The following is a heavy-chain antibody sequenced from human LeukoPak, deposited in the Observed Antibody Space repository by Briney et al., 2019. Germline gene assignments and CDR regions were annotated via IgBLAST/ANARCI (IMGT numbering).Heavy chain of an antibody. CDR3: ARYGGDWDV. Sequence: SETLSLTCTVSGGSISSGSYYWSWIRQPPGKGLEWIGSIYHSGSTYYNPSLKSRVTISVDTSKNQFSLKLSSVTAADTAVYYCARYGGDWDVWGKGTTVTVSS. J-gene: IGHJ6*04. CDR1: GGSISSGSYY. CDR2: IYHSGST. D-gene: IGHD2-21*02. V-gene: IGHV4-39*07.